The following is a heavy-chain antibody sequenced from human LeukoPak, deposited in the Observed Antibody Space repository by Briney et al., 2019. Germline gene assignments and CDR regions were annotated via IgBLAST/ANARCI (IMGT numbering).Heavy chain of an antibody. Sequence: PGGSLRLSCTASGFTFGDYAMSWFRQAPGKGLEWVGFIRSKAYGGTTEYAASVKGRFTISRDDSKSIAYLQMNSLKTEDTAVYYCTRESPYDSSGYSRYYFDYWGQGTLVTVSS. CDR1: GFTFGDYA. D-gene: IGHD3-22*01. J-gene: IGHJ4*02. CDR2: IRSKAYGGTT. CDR3: TRESPYDSSGYSRYYFDY. V-gene: IGHV3-49*03.